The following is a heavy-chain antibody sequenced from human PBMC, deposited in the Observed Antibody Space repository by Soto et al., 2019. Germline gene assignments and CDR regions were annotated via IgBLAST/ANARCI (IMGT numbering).Heavy chain of an antibody. CDR1: GGTFNSYL. D-gene: IGHD2-2*01. V-gene: IGHV1-69*06. CDR2: IIPAFGTA. CDR3: ARGLDQPPVGLYFDT. J-gene: IGHJ4*02. Sequence: QVQLVQSGAEVKNPGSSVKVSCKTSGGTFNSYLIDWVRQAPGQGLEWMGGIIPAFGTAKYAKKFQGRVTITADKSTTTAYMELRTLTSEETAVYYCARGLDQPPVGLYFDTWGQGTLVTVSS.